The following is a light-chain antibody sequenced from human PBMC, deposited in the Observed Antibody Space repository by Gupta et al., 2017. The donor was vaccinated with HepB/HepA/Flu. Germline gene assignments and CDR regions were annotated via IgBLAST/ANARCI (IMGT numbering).Light chain of an antibody. CDR2: DNS. V-gene: IGLV3-21*02. Sequence: TRPASWSAAPGETLTITCGGNYIGSKSVHWYQQQPGQAPELVVLDNSDRPSGSPERFSDSNSWNTATLTISRVDAGEEADYYCQVWHKDIDDLYVFGIGTKVTVL. CDR3: QVWHKDIDDLYV. CDR1: YIGSKS. J-gene: IGLJ1*01.